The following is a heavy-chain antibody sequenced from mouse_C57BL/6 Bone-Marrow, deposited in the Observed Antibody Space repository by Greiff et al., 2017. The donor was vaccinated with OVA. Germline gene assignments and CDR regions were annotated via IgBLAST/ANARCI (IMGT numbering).Heavy chain of an antibody. CDR1: GFTFSSYA. V-gene: IGHV5-9-1*02. CDR3: TRDPSYYYGSSLGYFDG. J-gene: IGHJ1*03. Sequence: EVKLVESGEGLVKPGGSLKLSCAASGFTFSSYAMSWVRQTPEKRLEWVAYISSGGDYIYYADTVKGRFTISRDNARNTLYLQMSSLKSEDTAMYYCTRDPSYYYGSSLGYFDGWGTGTTVTVSS. D-gene: IGHD1-1*01. CDR2: ISSGGDYI.